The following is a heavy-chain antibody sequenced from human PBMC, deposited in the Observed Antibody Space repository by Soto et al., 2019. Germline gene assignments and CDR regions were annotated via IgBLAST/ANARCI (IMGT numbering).Heavy chain of an antibody. V-gene: IGHV3-33*01. CDR3: ARNHGYCGSGRSSFEY. Sequence: QVQLVESGGGVVQPGRSLRLSCAASGFTFSSYGMHWVRQAPGKGLEWVAVIWSDGSNKYYSDSVKGRFTISRDNSKNTLDLQINRLIAEETAVYYCARNHGYCGSGRSSFEYWGQGTLVTVSS. D-gene: IGHD3-10*01. CDR2: IWSDGSNK. CDR1: GFTFSSYG. J-gene: IGHJ4*02.